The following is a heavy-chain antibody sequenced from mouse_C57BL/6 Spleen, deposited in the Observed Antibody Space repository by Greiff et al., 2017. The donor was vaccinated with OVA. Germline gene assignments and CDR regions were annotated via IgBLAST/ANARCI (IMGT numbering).Heavy chain of an antibody. J-gene: IGHJ3*01. CDR2: ISYSGST. D-gene: IGHD1-1*01. CDR3: AREGGHYYGRSQAWVAY. V-gene: IGHV3-1*01. CDR1: GYSITSGYD. Sequence: EVKLQESGPGMVKPSQSLSLTCTVTGYSITSGYDWHWIRHFPGNKLEWMGYISYSGSTNYNPSLKSRISITHDTSKNHFFLKLNSVTTEDTATYYCAREGGHYYGRSQAWVAYWGQGTLVTVSA.